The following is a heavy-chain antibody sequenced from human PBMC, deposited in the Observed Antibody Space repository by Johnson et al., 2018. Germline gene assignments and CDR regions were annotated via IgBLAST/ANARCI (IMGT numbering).Heavy chain of an antibody. J-gene: IGHJ6*02. CDR3: ARASYYYDSSDNYGMDV. V-gene: IGHV1-46*01. CDR1: GYTFTSHY. CDR2: INPSGDST. D-gene: IGHD3-22*01. Sequence: QVQLVESGAEVKKPGASVKVSCKASGYTFTSHYMHWVRQAPGQGLEWMGIINPSGDSTIYAQKFQGRVTMTRDKSTSTVYMGLRSLRSEDTAVYYCARASYYYDSSDNYGMDVWGQGTTVTVS.